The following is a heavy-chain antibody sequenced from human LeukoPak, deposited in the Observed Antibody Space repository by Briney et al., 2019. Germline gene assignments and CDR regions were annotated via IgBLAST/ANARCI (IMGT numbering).Heavy chain of an antibody. D-gene: IGHD3-22*01. CDR2: IKRDGST. CDR3: ARAPSEIGGYYPEYFRH. J-gene: IGHJ1*01. CDR1: GFTFSSYW. V-gene: IGHV3-74*01. Sequence: PGGSLRLSCAASGFTFSSYWMHWVRQAPGKGLVWGSRIKRDGSTRYADSVKGRFTISRDKAKNTVSLQMTSLRAEDTGVYYCARAPSEIGGYYPEYFRHWGQGTLVIVSS.